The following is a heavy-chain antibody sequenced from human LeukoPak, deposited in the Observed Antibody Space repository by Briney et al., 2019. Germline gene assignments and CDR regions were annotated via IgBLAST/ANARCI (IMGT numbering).Heavy chain of an antibody. Sequence: PSETLSLTCTVSGGCISSYYWSWIRQPPGKGLEWIGYIYYSGNTNYNPSLKSRVTISVDTSKNQFSLKLSSVTAADTAVYYCARLWSEGNWENWFDPWGQGTLVTVSS. V-gene: IGHV4-59*01. D-gene: IGHD3-3*01. CDR1: GGCISSYY. CDR3: ARLWSEGNWENWFDP. J-gene: IGHJ5*02. CDR2: IYYSGNT.